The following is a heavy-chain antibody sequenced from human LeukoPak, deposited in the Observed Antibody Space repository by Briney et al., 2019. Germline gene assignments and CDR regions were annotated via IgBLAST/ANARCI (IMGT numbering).Heavy chain of an antibody. CDR1: GFIFSDYY. J-gene: IGHJ4*02. CDR2: ISTTGYTT. CDR3: ARTAAAGGD. D-gene: IGHD6-25*01. Sequence: GGSLRLSCAASGFIFSDYYMSWIRQAPGKGLERVSYISTTGYTTYYADSVKGRFTISRDNAKNSLYLQMNSLSAEDTAVYYCARTAAAGGDWGQGSLVTVSS. V-gene: IGHV3-11*01.